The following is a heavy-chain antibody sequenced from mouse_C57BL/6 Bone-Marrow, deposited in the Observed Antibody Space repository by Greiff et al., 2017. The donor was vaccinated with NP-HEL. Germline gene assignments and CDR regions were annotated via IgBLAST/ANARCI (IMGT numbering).Heavy chain of an antibody. CDR3: ARVSTMVKWFAY. V-gene: IGHV1-59*01. Sequence: QVQLQQPGAELVRPGTSVKLSCKASGYTFTSYWMHWVKQRPGQGLEWIGVIDPSDSYTNYNQKFKGKATLTVDTSSSTAHMQLSSLTSEDSAVYFRARVSTMVKWFAYWGQGALVTVSA. J-gene: IGHJ3*01. D-gene: IGHD2-2*01. CDR2: IDPSDSYT. CDR1: GYTFTSYW.